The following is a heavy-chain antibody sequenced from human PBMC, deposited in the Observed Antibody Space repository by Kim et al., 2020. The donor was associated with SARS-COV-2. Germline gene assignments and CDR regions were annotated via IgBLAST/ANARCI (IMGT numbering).Heavy chain of an antibody. CDR1: GASISSSSYY. J-gene: IGHJ4*02. CDR2: IYYSGST. V-gene: IGHV4-39*01. D-gene: IGHD1-1*01. CDR3: ARGEIGYKWNDEAPLDD. Sequence: SETLSLTCVVSGASISSSSYYWGWIRQPPGKGLEWIGSIYYSGSTYYNPSLKSRVTISVDTSKNQFSLRLSSVTAADTAVYHCARGEIGYKWNDEAPLDDWGQGMLVTVSP.